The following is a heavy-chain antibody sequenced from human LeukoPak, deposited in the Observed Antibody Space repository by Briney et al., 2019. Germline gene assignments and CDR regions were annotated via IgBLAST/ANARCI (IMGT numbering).Heavy chain of an antibody. Sequence: PGGSLILSCAASGFTFSIYAMSRVRQAPGKGLEWVSAISGSGGSTYYADSVKGRFTISRDNSKNTLYLQMNSLRAEDTAVYYCARPDSGYDWGVYWGQGTLVTVSS. J-gene: IGHJ4*02. CDR3: ARPDSGYDWGVY. D-gene: IGHD5-12*01. CDR1: GFTFSIYA. CDR2: ISGSGGST. V-gene: IGHV3-23*01.